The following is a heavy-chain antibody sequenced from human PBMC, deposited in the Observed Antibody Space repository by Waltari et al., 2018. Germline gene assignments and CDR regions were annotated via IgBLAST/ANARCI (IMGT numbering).Heavy chain of an antibody. CDR2: IYYSGST. CDR3: ARGEGYSGSYLFDY. D-gene: IGHD1-26*01. CDR1: GGSISSGGYY. V-gene: IGHV4-31*03. Sequence: QVQLQESGPGLVKPSQTLSLTCTVSGGSISSGGYYWSLIRQHPGKGLEWIGYIYYSGSTYYNPSLKSRVTISVDTSKNQFSLKLSSVTAADTAVYYCARGEGYSGSYLFDYWGQGTLVTVSS. J-gene: IGHJ4*02.